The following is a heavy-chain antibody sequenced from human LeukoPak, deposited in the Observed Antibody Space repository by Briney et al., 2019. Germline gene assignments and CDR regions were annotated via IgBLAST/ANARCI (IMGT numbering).Heavy chain of an antibody. CDR1: GFTFSSYS. Sequence: GGSLRLSCAASGFTFSSYSMNWVRQAPGKGLEWVSSISSISSYIYYADSVKGRSTISRDNAKNSLYLQMNSLRAEDTAVYCCASAKAMGATTGKYYFDSWGQGTLVTVSS. V-gene: IGHV3-21*01. CDR3: ASAKAMGATTGKYYFDS. D-gene: IGHD1-26*01. CDR2: ISSISSYI. J-gene: IGHJ4*02.